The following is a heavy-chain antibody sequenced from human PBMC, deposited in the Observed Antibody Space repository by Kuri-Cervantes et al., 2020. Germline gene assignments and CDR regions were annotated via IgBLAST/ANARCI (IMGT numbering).Heavy chain of an antibody. Sequence: GSLRLSCAVYGGTFSGYYWSWIRQPPGKWLEWIGEINHRGSTNYNPSLKSRVTISVDTSKNQFSLKLSSVTAADTAVYYCARAKTTVTTLFDYWGQGTLVTVSS. V-gene: IGHV4-34*01. CDR1: GGTFSGYY. D-gene: IGHD4-17*01. CDR2: INHRGST. J-gene: IGHJ4*02. CDR3: ARAKTTVTTLFDY.